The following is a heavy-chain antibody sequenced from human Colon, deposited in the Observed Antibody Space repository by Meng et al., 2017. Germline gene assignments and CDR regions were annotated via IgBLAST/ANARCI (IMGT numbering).Heavy chain of an antibody. CDR1: GGSISSSNW. D-gene: IGHD5-18*01. Sequence: QWQLQESGPGLVKPSQTLSLTCTVSGGSISSSNWWSWVRQPPGKGLEWIGEIYHSGSTNYNPSLKSRVTISVDKSKNQFSLKLSSVTAADTAVYYCARVRLDTAMVTLDYWGQGTLVTVSS. CDR3: ARVRLDTAMVTLDY. V-gene: IGHV4-4*02. J-gene: IGHJ4*02. CDR2: IYHSGST.